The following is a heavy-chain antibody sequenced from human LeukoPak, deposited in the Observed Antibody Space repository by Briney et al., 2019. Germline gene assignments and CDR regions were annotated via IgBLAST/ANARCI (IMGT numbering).Heavy chain of an antibody. CDR2: MNPNSGGT. CDR1: GSTFSSYD. D-gene: IGHD3-3*01. Sequence: ASVKVSCKASGSTFSSYDINWVRQATGQGLEWMGWMNPNSGGTNYAQKFQGRVTMTRDTSISTAYMELSRLRSDDTAVYYCARANKIIKILNIWGQGTMVTVSS. V-gene: IGHV1-2*02. CDR3: ARANKIIKILNI. J-gene: IGHJ3*02.